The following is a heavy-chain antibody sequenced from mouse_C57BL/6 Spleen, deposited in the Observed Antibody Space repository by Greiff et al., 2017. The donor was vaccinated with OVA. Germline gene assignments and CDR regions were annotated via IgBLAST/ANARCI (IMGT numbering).Heavy chain of an antibody. V-gene: IGHV1-69*01. Sequence: VQLQQPGAELVMPGASVKLSCKASGYTFTSYWMHWVKQRPGQGLEWIGEIDPSDSYTNYNQKFTGTSTLTVAKSYSTAYMQLSSLTSEDSADYYCARWTVVEGFYAMDYWGQGTSVTVSS. D-gene: IGHD1-1*01. CDR1: GYTFTSYW. CDR2: IDPSDSYT. CDR3: ARWTVVEGFYAMDY. J-gene: IGHJ4*01.